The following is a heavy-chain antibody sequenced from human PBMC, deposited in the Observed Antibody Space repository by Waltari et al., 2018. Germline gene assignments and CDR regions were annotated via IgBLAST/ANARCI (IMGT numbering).Heavy chain of an antibody. CDR2: ISSSSSTI. V-gene: IGHV3-48*04. D-gene: IGHD3-16*01. J-gene: IGHJ4*02. Sequence: EVQLVESGGGLVQPGGSLRLSCAASGFTFSSYSMNWVRQAPGKGLEWGSYISSSSSTIYYADSVKGRFTISRDNAKNSLYLQMNSLRAEDTAVYYCARDREGDPVDYWGQGTLVTVSS. CDR1: GFTFSSYS. CDR3: ARDREGDPVDY.